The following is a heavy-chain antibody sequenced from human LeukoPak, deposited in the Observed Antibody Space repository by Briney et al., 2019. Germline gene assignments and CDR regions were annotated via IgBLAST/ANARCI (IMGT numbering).Heavy chain of an antibody. CDR2: IYYSGST. J-gene: IGHJ4*02. CDR1: GGSINSYY. V-gene: IGHV4-59*01. CDR3: AREGYDYGGLKTVYYFDY. D-gene: IGHD4-23*01. Sequence: PSETLSLTCTVSGGSINSYYWNWIRQPPGQGLEWIGQIYYSGSTNYNPSLKSRVTISVDTSKNQFSLKLSSVTAADTAVYYCAREGYDYGGLKTVYYFDYWGQGTLVTVSS.